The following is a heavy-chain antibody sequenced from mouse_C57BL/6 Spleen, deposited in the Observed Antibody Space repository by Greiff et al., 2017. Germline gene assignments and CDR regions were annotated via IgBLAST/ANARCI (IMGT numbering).Heavy chain of an antibody. J-gene: IGHJ3*01. Sequence: EVKLVESGGGLVKPGGSLKLSCAASGFTFSSYTMSWVRQTPEKRLEWVATISGGGGNTYYPDSVKGRFTISRDNAKNTLYLQMSSLRSEDSALYYCARQHYSNSFAYWGQGTLVTVSA. CDR1: GFTFSSYT. D-gene: IGHD2-5*01. V-gene: IGHV5-9*01. CDR3: ARQHYSNSFAY. CDR2: ISGGGGNT.